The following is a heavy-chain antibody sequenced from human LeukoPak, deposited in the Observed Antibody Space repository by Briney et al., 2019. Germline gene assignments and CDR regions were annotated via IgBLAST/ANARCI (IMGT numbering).Heavy chain of an antibody. CDR2: MYNSGNT. V-gene: IGHV4-59*08. CDR3: ARHVVAARDAFDI. J-gene: IGHJ3*02. D-gene: IGHD6-25*01. CDR1: GGSISSYY. Sequence: SETLSLTCTVSGGSISSYYWSWIRQPPGKGLGWIGYMYNSGNTNYNPSLKSRVTISADTSKNEFSLKLTSVTAADTAVYYCARHVVAARDAFDIWGQGTMVTVSS.